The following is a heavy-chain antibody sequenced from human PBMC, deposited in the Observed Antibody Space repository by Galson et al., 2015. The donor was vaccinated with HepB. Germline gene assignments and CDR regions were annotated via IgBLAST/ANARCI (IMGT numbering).Heavy chain of an antibody. Sequence: SLRLSCAASGFTFSSYAMSWVRQAPGKGLEWVSAISGSGGSTYYADSVKGRFTISRDNSKNTLYLQMNSLRAEDTALYSCAKGPFSGSYYHWGQGTLVTVSS. CDR2: ISGSGGST. CDR1: GFTFSSYA. CDR3: AKGPFSGSYYH. D-gene: IGHD1-26*01. V-gene: IGHV3-23*01. J-gene: IGHJ5*02.